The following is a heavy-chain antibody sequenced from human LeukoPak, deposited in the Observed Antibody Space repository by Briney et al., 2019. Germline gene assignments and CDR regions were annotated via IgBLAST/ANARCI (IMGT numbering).Heavy chain of an antibody. CDR3: AKGGGYEAQYYYYYLDV. J-gene: IGHJ6*03. D-gene: IGHD5-12*01. CDR1: GFIFSNYW. Sequence: GGSLRLSCAASGFIFSNYWMSWVRQAPGKGLEWVAIIKPDGREKYYADSVKGRFTISRDNSKNTLYLQMKSLRAEDTAVYYCAKGGGYEAQYYYYYLDVWGKGTTVTISS. V-gene: IGHV3-7*01. CDR2: IKPDGREK.